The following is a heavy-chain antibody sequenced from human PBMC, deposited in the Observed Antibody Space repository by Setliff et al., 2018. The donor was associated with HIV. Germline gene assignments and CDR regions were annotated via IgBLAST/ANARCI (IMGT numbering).Heavy chain of an antibody. V-gene: IGHV1-8*02. D-gene: IGHD3-22*01. CDR3: ARARRDSYDRGRRNHYYIDV. Sequence: ASVKVSCKASGYTFGSYDINWVRQATGQGLEWMGWMNPNSGNTGCAQKFQGRVTMTRDTSISTAYMELNNLKFEDTAVYYCARARRDSYDRGRRNHYYIDVWG. J-gene: IGHJ6*03. CDR1: GYTFGSYD. CDR2: MNPNSGNT.